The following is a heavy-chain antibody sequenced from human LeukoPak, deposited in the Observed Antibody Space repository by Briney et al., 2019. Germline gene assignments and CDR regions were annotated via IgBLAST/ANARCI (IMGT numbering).Heavy chain of an antibody. CDR2: ISGSGGST. CDR1: GFTFSSYD. CDR3: ARDLPRHSGIDY. D-gene: IGHD1-26*01. Sequence: GGSLRLSCAASGFTFSSYDMSWVRQAPGKGLEWVSAISGSGGSTYYADSVKGRFTISRDNSKNTLYLQMNSLRAGDTAVYYCARDLPRHSGIDYWGQGTLVTVSS. J-gene: IGHJ4*02. V-gene: IGHV3-23*01.